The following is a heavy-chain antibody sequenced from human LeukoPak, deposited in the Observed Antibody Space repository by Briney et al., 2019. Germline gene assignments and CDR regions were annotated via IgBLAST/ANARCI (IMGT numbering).Heavy chain of an antibody. CDR1: GGSISSGSYY. J-gene: IGHJ4*02. CDR2: IYTSGST. D-gene: IGHD1-14*01. V-gene: IGHV4-61*02. CDR3: AREAPGSGAIDY. Sequence: PSQTLSLTCTVSGGSISSGSYYWSWIRQPAGKGLEWIGRIYTSGSTNYNPSLKSRVTISVDTSKNQFSLKLTSVTAADTAVYYCAREAPGSGAIDYWGQGTLVTVSS.